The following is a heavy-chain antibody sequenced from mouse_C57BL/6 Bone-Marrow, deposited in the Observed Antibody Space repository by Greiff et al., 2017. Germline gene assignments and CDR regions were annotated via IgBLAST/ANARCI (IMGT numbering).Heavy chain of an antibody. CDR3: ARRIFTTVVAGDY. CDR1: GYTFTSYW. V-gene: IGHV1-61*01. D-gene: IGHD1-1*01. Sequence: QVQLQQPGAELVRPGSSVKLSCKASGYTFTSYWMAWVKQRPGPGLEWIGNVYPSDSETHYNQPFKGKATLTVDKSSSTAYMQLISLTSEDSAVYYSARRIFTTVVAGDYWGQGTTLTVSS. J-gene: IGHJ2*01. CDR2: VYPSDSET.